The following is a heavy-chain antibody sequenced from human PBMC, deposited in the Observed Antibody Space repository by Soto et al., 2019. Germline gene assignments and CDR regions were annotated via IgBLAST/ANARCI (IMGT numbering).Heavy chain of an antibody. CDR1: GDSMSSSL. CDR2: NSGTA. J-gene: IGHJ4*02. V-gene: IGHV4-59*01. Sequence: TLSLTCSVSGDSMSSSLWSWIRQPPGKGLEWIGYNSGTAHYNPSLKSRVTISLDTSKNQFSLNLTSVTAADTALYFCARWIVGGSIDYWGQGIPVTVSS. CDR3: ARWIVGGSIDY. D-gene: IGHD1-26*01.